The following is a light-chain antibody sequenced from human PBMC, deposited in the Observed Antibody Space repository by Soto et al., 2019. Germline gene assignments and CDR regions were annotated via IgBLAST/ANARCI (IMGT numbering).Light chain of an antibody. CDR2: KVS. Sequence: DVVMTQTPLSSPVPLGQPASISCRSSQSLEHSDGSTYLNWLHQRPGQPPRLLIYKVSHRFSGVPDRFSGSGAGTDFTLKISSVEAADVGIYYCMQATRYRPYTSGPGTKLEIK. CDR3: MQATRYRPYT. CDR1: QSLEHSDGSTY. V-gene: IGKV2-24*01. J-gene: IGKJ2*01.